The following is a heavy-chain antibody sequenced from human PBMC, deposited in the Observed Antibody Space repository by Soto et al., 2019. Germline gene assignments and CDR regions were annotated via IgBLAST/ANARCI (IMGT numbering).Heavy chain of an antibody. CDR3: ARDPTYYDILTPDAFDI. Sequence: GGSLRLSCAASGFTFSSYSMNWVRQAPGKGLEWVSSISSSSSYIYYADSVKGRFTISRDNAKNSLYLQMNSLRAEDTAVYYCARDPTYYDILTPDAFDIWGQGTMVTVSS. V-gene: IGHV3-21*01. CDR2: ISSSSSYI. J-gene: IGHJ3*02. CDR1: GFTFSSYS. D-gene: IGHD3-9*01.